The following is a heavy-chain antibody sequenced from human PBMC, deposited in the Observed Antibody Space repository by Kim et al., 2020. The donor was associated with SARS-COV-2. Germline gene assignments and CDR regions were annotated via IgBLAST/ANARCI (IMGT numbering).Heavy chain of an antibody. J-gene: IGHJ4*02. Sequence: PIFGTANYAQKFQGRVTITADESTSTAYMELSSLRSEDTAVYYCASIGGLWGQGTLVTVSS. CDR3: ASIGGL. CDR2: PIFGTA. D-gene: IGHD3-16*01. V-gene: IGHV1-69*01.